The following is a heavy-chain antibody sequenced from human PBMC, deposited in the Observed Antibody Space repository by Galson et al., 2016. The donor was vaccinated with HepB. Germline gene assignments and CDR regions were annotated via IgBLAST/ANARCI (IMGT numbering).Heavy chain of an antibody. CDR3: AREPVRLDDLLTGPPKNPDY. CDR2: ISSNGATI. V-gene: IGHV3-48*01. Sequence: SLRLSCAASGFTFSSYTMNWVRQAPGKGLEWVSYISSNGATIYYADSVKGRVTLTSDNAKNSLYLQMNSLRAEDTAVYYCAREPVRLDDLLTGPPKNPDYWGQGTLVTVSS. CDR1: GFTFSSYT. D-gene: IGHD3-9*01. J-gene: IGHJ4*02.